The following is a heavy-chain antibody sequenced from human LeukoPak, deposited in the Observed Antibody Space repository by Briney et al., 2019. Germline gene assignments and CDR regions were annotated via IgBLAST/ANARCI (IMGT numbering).Heavy chain of an antibody. Sequence: GGSLRLSCAASGFTFSSYSMNWVRQAPGKGLEGVSYISSSSTTIYYADSVKGRFTISRDNAKNSLYLQMNTLRAEDTAVYYCARGRIAATFYYYYMDVWGKGTTVTVSS. CDR1: GFTFSSYS. J-gene: IGHJ6*03. CDR2: ISSSSTTI. V-gene: IGHV3-48*01. D-gene: IGHD6-13*01. CDR3: ARGRIAATFYYYYMDV.